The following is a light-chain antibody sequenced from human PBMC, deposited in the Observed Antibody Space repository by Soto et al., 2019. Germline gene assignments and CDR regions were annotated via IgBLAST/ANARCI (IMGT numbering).Light chain of an antibody. CDR2: EVS. V-gene: IGLV2-18*02. Sequence: QSALTQPPSVSGSPGQSVTISCTGTSSDVGNYNRVSWYQQPPGTAPKLMIYEVSNRPSGVPDRFSGSKSGNTASLTISGLQAGDEADYYCSSYTSSSTYVVFGGGTKLTVL. CDR1: SSDVGNYNR. CDR3: SSYTSSSTYVV. J-gene: IGLJ2*01.